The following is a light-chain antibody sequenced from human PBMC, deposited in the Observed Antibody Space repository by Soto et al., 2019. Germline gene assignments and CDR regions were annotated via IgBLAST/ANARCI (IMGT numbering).Light chain of an antibody. J-gene: IGLJ2*01. V-gene: IGLV1-40*01. CDR1: SSNIGAGYD. Sequence: QSVLTQPPSVSGAPGQRVTISCTGSSSNIGAGYDVHWYQQLPGTAPKLLIYGNSNRPSGVPDRFSGSKSGTSASLAITGLQAEDEADYNCQSYDSSLSAVVFGGGTKATVL. CDR3: QSYDSSLSAVV. CDR2: GNS.